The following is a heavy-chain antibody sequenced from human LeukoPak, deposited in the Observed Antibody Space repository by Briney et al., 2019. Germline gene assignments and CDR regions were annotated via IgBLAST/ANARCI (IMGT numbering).Heavy chain of an antibody. V-gene: IGHV3-13*01. D-gene: IGHD1-1*01. CDR1: GFTFSSYD. CDR3: ARDLGTNWFDP. J-gene: IGHJ5*02. Sequence: PGGSLRLSCAASGFTFSSYDMHWGRQGTGKGLEWGSAIGTAGDTDYPGSVKGRFTISRENAKNSLYLQMNSLRAGDTAVYYCARDLGTNWFDPWGQGTLVTVSS. CDR2: IGTAGDT.